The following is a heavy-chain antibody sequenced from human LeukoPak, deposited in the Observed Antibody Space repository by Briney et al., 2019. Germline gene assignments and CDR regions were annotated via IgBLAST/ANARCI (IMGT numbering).Heavy chain of an antibody. CDR1: AFSFSSHG. V-gene: IGHV3-30*03. CDR2: ISTDANRK. CDR3: ARDRAWNYFDS. Sequence: PGGSLRLSCVPSAFSFSSHGMHWVRQAPGKGLEWVAVISTDANRKYYAYSVEGRFTISRDNSKNTLYLQMDSLRPEDTAVYYCARDRAWNYFDSWGQGTPVTVSS. D-gene: IGHD3-3*01. J-gene: IGHJ4*02.